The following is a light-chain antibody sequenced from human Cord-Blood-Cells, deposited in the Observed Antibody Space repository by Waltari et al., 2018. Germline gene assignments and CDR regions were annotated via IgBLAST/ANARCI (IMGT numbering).Light chain of an antibody. J-gene: IGKJ4*01. CDR1: QGISNS. CDR2: AAS. CDR3: QQYYSTPT. V-gene: IGKV1-NL1*01. Sequence: DIQMTQSPSSLSASVGDRVTITCRASQGISNSLAWYQQKPGKAPKLLLYAASRLESGVPSRVSGSGSGTDYTLTISSLQPEDFATYYCQQYYSTPTFGGGTKVEIK.